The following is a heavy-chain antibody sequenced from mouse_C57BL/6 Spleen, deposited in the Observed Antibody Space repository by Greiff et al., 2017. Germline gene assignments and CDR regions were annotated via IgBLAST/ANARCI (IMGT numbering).Heavy chain of an antibody. J-gene: IGHJ3*01. V-gene: IGHV1-4*01. D-gene: IGHD1-1*01. CDR1: GYTFTSYT. CDR3: ARISYYGSSPFAY. CDR2: IHPSSGYT. Sequence: VKLQESGAELARPGASVKMSCKASGYTFTSYTMHWVKQRPGQGLEWIGYIHPSSGYTKYNQKFKDKATLTADKSSSTAYMQLSSLTSEDSAVYYCARISYYGSSPFAYWGQGTLVTVSA.